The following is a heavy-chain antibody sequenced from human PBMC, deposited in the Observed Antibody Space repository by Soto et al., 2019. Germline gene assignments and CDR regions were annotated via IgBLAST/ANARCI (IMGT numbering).Heavy chain of an antibody. CDR3: AREGGSGWYYYDY. J-gene: IGHJ4*01. CDR2: IYYTGST. CDR1: GGSISSGDYY. D-gene: IGHD6-19*01. Sequence: SETLSLTCTVSGGSISSGDYYWGWIRQPPGKGLEWIGNIYYTGSTYYNPSLKSRVTLSVDTSKNQFSLELRSVSAADTAVYYCAREGGSGWYYYDYWGHGTLVTVSS. V-gene: IGHV4-39*02.